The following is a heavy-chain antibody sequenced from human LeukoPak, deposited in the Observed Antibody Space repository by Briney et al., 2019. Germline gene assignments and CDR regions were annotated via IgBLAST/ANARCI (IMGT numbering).Heavy chain of an antibody. CDR1: GFTFSKAW. Sequence: PGGSLTLSCAASGFTFSKAWMSWLRQAPGKGREWVGRIKSKTDSGTTDYAAPVKGRFTISRDDSKNTLYLQMNSLKTEDTAVYYCTKLILAAADTGDYWGQGTLVTVSS. CDR3: TKLILAAADTGDY. D-gene: IGHD6-13*01. V-gene: IGHV3-15*01. CDR2: IKSKTDSGTT. J-gene: IGHJ4*02.